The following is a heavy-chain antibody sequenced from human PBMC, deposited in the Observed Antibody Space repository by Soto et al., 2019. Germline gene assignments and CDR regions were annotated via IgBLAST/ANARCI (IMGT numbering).Heavy chain of an antibody. CDR2: INHSGST. Sequence: PLETRSPTCAGYGASFSGYYWSGIRQPTGRGLEWMGEINHSGSTNYKPSLKSRVTISVDTSKNQFSLKLSSVTAADTAGYYCARRPGMRGVAFDIWGQGTMVT. V-gene: IGHV4-34*01. J-gene: IGHJ3*02. CDR1: GASFSGYY. CDR3: ARRPGMRGVAFDI. D-gene: IGHD3-10*01.